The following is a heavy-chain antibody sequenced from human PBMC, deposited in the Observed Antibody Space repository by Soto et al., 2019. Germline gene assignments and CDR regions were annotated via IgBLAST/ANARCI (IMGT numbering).Heavy chain of an antibody. CDR3: ARDSGSYSDSLRDNWFDP. CDR2: INPNSGGT. J-gene: IGHJ5*02. CDR1: GYTFTGYY. Sequence: GASVKVSCKASGYTFTGYYMHWVRQAPGQGLEWMGWINPNSGGTNYAQKFQGWVTMTRDTSISTAYMELSRLRSDDTAVYYCARDSGSYSDSLRDNWFDPWGQGSLVTVAS. D-gene: IGHD1-26*01. V-gene: IGHV1-2*04.